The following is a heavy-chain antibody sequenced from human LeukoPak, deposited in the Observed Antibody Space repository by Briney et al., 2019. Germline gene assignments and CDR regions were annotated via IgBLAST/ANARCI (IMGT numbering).Heavy chain of an antibody. CDR2: ISAYNGNT. D-gene: IGHD2-2*01. V-gene: IGHV1-18*01. CDR3: AILLEDIVVVPAHPHPYYFDY. Sequence: ASVKVSCKASGYTFTSYGISWVRQAPGQGLEWMGWISAYNGNTNYEQKLKGRVNMTTDTSTSTAYMQLRSLRSDDTAVYYCAILLEDIVVVPAHPHPYYFDYWGQGTLVTVSS. J-gene: IGHJ4*02. CDR1: GYTFTSYG.